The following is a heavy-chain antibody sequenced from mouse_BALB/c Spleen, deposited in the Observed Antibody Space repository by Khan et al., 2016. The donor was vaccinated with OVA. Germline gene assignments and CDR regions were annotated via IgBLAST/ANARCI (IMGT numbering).Heavy chain of an antibody. CDR1: GFTFSSYA. CDR3: ARSLADYYAMDY. CDR2: ISSGGHYT. Sequence: EVELVESGGGSVKPGGSLKLSCSASGFTFSSYAMSWVRQTPAKRLELVATISSGGHYTFYPDSVKGRFTISRDNARNTLYLQMSSLRSEDTAMYYCARSLADYYAMDYWGQGASVTVSS. D-gene: IGHD3-3*01. V-gene: IGHV5-9-3*01. J-gene: IGHJ4*01.